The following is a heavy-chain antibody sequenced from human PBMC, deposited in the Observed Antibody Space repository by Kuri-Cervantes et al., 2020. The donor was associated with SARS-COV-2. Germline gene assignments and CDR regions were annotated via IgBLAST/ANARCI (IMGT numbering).Heavy chain of an antibody. Sequence: GESLKISCAASGFTFSSYWMHWVRQAPGKGLVWVSRINPDGSYTNNADSVKGRFTLSRDNAKNMLFLQMNSLRAEDTAVYYCARGGDTFDYWGQGTLVTVSS. CDR1: GFTFSSYW. J-gene: IGHJ4*02. V-gene: IGHV3-74*01. D-gene: IGHD3-10*01. CDR2: INPDGSYT. CDR3: ARGGDTFDY.